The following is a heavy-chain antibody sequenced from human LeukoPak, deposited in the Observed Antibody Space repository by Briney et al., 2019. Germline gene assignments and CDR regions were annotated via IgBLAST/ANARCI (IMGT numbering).Heavy chain of an antibody. Sequence: SETLSLTCTVSGGSISSYYWSWIRQPPGKGLGWIGYIYYSGSTNYNPSLKSRVTISVDTSKNQFSLKLSSVTAADTAVYYCAGYEGSGSYYYFDYWGQGTLVTVSS. CDR3: AGYEGSGSYYYFDY. D-gene: IGHD3-10*01. CDR2: IYYSGST. J-gene: IGHJ4*02. CDR1: GGSISSYY. V-gene: IGHV4-59*08.